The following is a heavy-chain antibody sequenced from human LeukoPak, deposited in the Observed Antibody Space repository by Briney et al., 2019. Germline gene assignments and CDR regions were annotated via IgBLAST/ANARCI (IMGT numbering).Heavy chain of an antibody. CDR1: GYTFTSYG. J-gene: IGHJ4*02. CDR3: ARVPEEVRGVIITPYYFDY. V-gene: IGHV1-18*01. D-gene: IGHD3-10*01. CDR2: ISAYNGNT. Sequence: ASVKVSCKASGYTFTSYGISWVRQAPGQGLEWMGWISAYNGNTNYAQKLQGRVTMTTDTSTSTAYMELRSLRSDDTAVYYCARVPEEVRGVIITPYYFDYWGQGTLVTVSS.